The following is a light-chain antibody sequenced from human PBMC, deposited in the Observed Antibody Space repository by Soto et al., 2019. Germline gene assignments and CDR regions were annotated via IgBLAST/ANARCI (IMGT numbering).Light chain of an antibody. Sequence: DIQMTQSPSSVSASLGDRVTITCRASQGIGVYLAWFQQKPGNVPKLLIYAASTLQSGIPSRFSGSGSGTDFTLTISSLQPEDVATYCCQKYTSDTLTFGGGNKVEIK. CDR2: AAS. CDR3: QKYTSDTLT. V-gene: IGKV1-27*01. CDR1: QGIGVY. J-gene: IGKJ4*01.